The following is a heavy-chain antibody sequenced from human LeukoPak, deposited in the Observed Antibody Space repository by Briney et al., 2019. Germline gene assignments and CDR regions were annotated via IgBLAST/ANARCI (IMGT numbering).Heavy chain of an antibody. D-gene: IGHD2-15*01. CDR2: ISGSSSTI. J-gene: IGHJ5*02. Sequence: GGSLRLSCAASGFTFSSYSFNWVRQAPGKGLEWVSYISGSSSTIYYADSVKGRFAISRDNAKNSLYLQMNSLRAEDTAVYYCARAGYCSGGSCIRSFDPWGQGTLVTVSS. CDR3: ARAGYCSGGSCIRSFDP. V-gene: IGHV3-48*01. CDR1: GFTFSSYS.